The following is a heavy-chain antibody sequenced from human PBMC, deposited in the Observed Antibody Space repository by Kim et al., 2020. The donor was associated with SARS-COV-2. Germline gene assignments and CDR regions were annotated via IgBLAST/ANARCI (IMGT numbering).Heavy chain of an antibody. J-gene: IGHJ6*03. CDR2: IYYSGST. Sequence: SETLSLTCTVSGGSISSSSYYWGWIRQPPGKGLEWIGSIYYSGSTYYNPSLKSRVTISVDTSKNQFSLKLSSVTAADTAVYYCRIGGHYYYYMDVWGKGTTVTVSS. V-gene: IGHV4-39*01. D-gene: IGHD2-15*01. CDR1: GGSISSSSYY. CDR3: RIGGHYYYYMDV.